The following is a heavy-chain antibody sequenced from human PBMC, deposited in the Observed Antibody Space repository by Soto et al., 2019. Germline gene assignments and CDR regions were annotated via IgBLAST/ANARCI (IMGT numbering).Heavy chain of an antibody. Sequence: EVQLVESGGGLIQPGGSLRLSCAASGFTVSSNYMSWVRQAPGKGLEWVSVIYSGGSTYYADSVKGRFTISRDNSKNTLDLQMNSLRAEDTAVYYCATARIAARPLNYWGQGTLVTVSS. CDR3: ATARIAARPLNY. V-gene: IGHV3-53*01. D-gene: IGHD6-6*01. J-gene: IGHJ4*02. CDR2: IYSGGST. CDR1: GFTVSSNY.